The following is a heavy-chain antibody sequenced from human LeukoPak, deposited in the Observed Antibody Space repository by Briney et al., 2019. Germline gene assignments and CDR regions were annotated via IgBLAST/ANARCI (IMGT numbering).Heavy chain of an antibody. V-gene: IGHV4-59*08. CDR1: GGSISSYY. CDR2: IYYSGST. D-gene: IGHD1-26*01. CDR3: ASSGSYYYGMDV. J-gene: IGHJ6*02. Sequence: SETLSLTCTVSGGSISSYYWSWIRQPPGKGLEWIGYIYYSGSTNYSPSLKSRVTISVDTSKNQFSLKLSSVTAADTAVYYCASSGSYYYGMDVWGQGTTVTVSS.